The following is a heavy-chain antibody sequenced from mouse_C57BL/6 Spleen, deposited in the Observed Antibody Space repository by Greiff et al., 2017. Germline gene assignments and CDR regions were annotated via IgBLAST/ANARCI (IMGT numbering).Heavy chain of an antibody. J-gene: IGHJ3*01. CDR1: GYAFTNYL. CDR2: INPGSGGT. V-gene: IGHV1-54*01. CDR3: ARGGYYGTAY. D-gene: IGHD1-1*01. Sequence: QVQLQQSGAELVRPGTSVKVSCKASGYAFTNYLIEWVKQRPGQGLEWIGVINPGSGGTNYNEKFKGKATLTADKSSSTAYMQLSSLTSEDSAVYFCARGGYYGTAYWGQGTLVTVSA.